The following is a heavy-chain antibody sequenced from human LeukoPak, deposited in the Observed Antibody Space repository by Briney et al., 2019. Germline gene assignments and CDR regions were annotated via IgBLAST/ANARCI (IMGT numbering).Heavy chain of an antibody. CDR1: GFTVSSNY. CDR2: IYSGGST. CDR3: ASHKADYGGKNDY. V-gene: IGHV3-53*01. Sequence: GGSLRLSCAASGFTVSSNYMSWVRQAPGKGLEWVSVIYSGGSTYYADSVKGRFTISRDNSKNTLYLQMNSLGAEDTAVYYCASHKADYGGKNDYWGQGTLVTVSS. J-gene: IGHJ4*02. D-gene: IGHD4-23*01.